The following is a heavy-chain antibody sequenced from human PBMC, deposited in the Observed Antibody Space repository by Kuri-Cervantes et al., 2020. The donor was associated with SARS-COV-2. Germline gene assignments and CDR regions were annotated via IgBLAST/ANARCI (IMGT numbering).Heavy chain of an antibody. CDR3: ARGGGWQPLDY. D-gene: IGHD2-15*01. Sequence: GESLKISCAASGFTFDDYGMSWVRQAPGKGLEWVSGINWNGGSTGYADSVKGRFTISRDNAKNSLYLQMNSLRAEDTALYYCARGGGWQPLDYWGQGTLVTVSS. CDR2: INWNGGST. CDR1: GFTFDDYG. J-gene: IGHJ4*02. V-gene: IGHV3-20*04.